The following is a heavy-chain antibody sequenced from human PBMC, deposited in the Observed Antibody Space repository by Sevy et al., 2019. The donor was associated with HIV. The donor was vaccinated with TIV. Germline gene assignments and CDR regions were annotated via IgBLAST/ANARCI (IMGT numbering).Heavy chain of an antibody. CDR3: ARDQEVAMVRGVISGYYYYGMDV. J-gene: IGHJ6*02. CDR1: GGTFSSYA. V-gene: IGHV1-69*13. Sequence: ASVKVSCKASGGTFSSYAISWVRQAPGQGLEWMGGIIPIFGTANYAQKFQGRVTITADESTSTAYMELSSQRSEDTAVYYCARDQEVAMVRGVISGYYYYGMDVWGQGTTVTVSS. D-gene: IGHD3-10*01. CDR2: IIPIFGTA.